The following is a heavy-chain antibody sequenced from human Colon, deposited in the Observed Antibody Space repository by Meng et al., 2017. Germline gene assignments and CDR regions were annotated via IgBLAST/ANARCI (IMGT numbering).Heavy chain of an antibody. V-gene: IGHV4-59*11. J-gene: IGHJ4*02. CDR1: GGSITSHN. D-gene: IGHD4-17*01. CDR2: GSFSGGT. Sequence: SETLSLTCTVSGGSITSHNWNWIRQSPGKGLEWIGAGSFSGGTNYNPSLKGRVTTSVDTSKNQFSLKLSSVTTADTAVYYCARDGDYASNYFDSWGQGILVTVSS. CDR3: ARDGDYASNYFDS.